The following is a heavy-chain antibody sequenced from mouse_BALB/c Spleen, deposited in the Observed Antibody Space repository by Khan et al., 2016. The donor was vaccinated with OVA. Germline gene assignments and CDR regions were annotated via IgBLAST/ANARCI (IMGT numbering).Heavy chain of an antibody. CDR2: ISRSGDFI. CDR1: GFTFSTYA. CDR3: ARHNYCPLAC. D-gene: IGHD2-1*01. V-gene: IGHV5-9-3*01. Sequence: EVELVESGGDLVRPGGSLKLSCSASGFTFSTYAMSWVRQTPEKRLEWVGTISRSGDFIYYPASVKGRFTISRDTAKNTLYLQMSRVRSEDTAMYYSARHNYCPLACWGQGTLVTISA. J-gene: IGHJ3*01.